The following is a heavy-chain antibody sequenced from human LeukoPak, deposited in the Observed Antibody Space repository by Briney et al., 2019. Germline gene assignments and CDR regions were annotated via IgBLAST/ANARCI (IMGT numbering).Heavy chain of an antibody. CDR3: ARNVAAAGKVHDY. J-gene: IGHJ4*02. V-gene: IGHV1-2*02. CDR1: GYTFTSYG. CDR2: INPNSGGT. D-gene: IGHD6-13*01. Sequence: ASVKVSCKASGYTFTSYGISWVRQAPGQGLEWMGWINPNSGGTNYAQKFQGRVTMTRDTSISTAYMELSRLRSDGTAVYYCARNVAAAGKVHDYWGQGTLVTVSS.